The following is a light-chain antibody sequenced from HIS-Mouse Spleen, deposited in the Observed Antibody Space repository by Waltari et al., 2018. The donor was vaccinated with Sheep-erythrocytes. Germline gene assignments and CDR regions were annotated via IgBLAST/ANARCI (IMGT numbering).Light chain of an antibody. CDR1: SSDVGSYHL. J-gene: IGLJ1*01. CDR2: DVS. V-gene: IGLV2-11*01. Sequence: QSALTQPPSASGSPGQSVTISCTGTSSDVGSYHLVSWYQQHPGKAPKLMIYDVSKRPSGVPDRFSGSKSGNTASLTISGLQAEDEADYYCCSYAGSYNHVFATGTKVTVL. CDR3: CSYAGSYNHV.